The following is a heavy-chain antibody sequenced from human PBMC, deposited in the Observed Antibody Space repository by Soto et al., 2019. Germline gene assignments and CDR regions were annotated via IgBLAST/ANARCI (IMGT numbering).Heavy chain of an antibody. D-gene: IGHD5-18*01. J-gene: IGHJ3*02. Sequence: GGSLRLSCSASGFTFSRYWMNWVRQAPGKGLEWVANIKHDGTEKNYVDSVKGRFTISRDNARKSLYLQMDSLRAEDTAVYFCARGDTPMIAGMDSFDIWGQGTMVTVSS. CDR1: GFTFSRYW. V-gene: IGHV3-7*01. CDR3: ARGDTPMIAGMDSFDI. CDR2: IKHDGTEK.